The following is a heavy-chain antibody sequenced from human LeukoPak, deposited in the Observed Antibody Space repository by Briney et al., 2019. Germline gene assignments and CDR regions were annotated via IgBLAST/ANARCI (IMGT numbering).Heavy chain of an antibody. CDR1: GDIDSSNSAA. Sequence: ASQTLSLTCALSGDIDSSNSAAWNWIRQSQSRGLEWLVRTYYRYKLYNDYAVFVKSRITVNPDKSKNHFSLQLKSVTPEDTAVYYCARMVGGSPDYWGQGPLVTVSS. V-gene: IGHV6-1*01. J-gene: IGHJ4*02. CDR3: ARMVGGSPDY. D-gene: IGHD2-15*01. CDR2: TYYRYKLYN.